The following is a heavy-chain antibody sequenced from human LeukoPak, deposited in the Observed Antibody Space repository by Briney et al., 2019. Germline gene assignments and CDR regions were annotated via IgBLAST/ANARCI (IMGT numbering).Heavy chain of an antibody. J-gene: IGHJ4*02. D-gene: IGHD1-26*01. CDR1: GYTFTGYY. Sequence: ASVKVSCKASGYTFTGYYMHWVRQAPGQGLEWMGRINPNSGGTNYAQEFQGRVTMTRDTSISTAYMELSRLRSDDTAVYYCARAKIVGATDLDYWGQGTLVTVSS. V-gene: IGHV1-2*06. CDR3: ARAKIVGATDLDY. CDR2: INPNSGGT.